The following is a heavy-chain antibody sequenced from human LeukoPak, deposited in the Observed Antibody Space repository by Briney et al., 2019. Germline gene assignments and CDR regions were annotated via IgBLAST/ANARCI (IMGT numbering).Heavy chain of an antibody. Sequence: GGSLSLSCAASGFTFSGYWMHWVRQAPGKGLVWVSRINSDDSSTSYADSVKGRFTISRDNSKNTLYLQMNSLRAEDTAVYYCAKFPYCSSTSCYLLDYWGQGTLVTVSS. V-gene: IGHV3-74*01. J-gene: IGHJ4*02. CDR3: AKFPYCSSTSCYLLDY. D-gene: IGHD2-2*01. CDR1: GFTFSGYW. CDR2: INSDDSST.